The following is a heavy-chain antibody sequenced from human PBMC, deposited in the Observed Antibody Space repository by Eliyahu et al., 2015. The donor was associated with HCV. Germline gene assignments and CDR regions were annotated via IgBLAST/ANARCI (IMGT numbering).Heavy chain of an antibody. V-gene: IGHV1-69*06. CDR3: ARGSQRYYDILTGYPPRYYYYGMDV. CDR2: IIPIFGTA. CDR1: GGTFSSYA. D-gene: IGHD3-9*01. J-gene: IGHJ6*02. Sequence: EVKKPGSSVKVSCKASGGTFSSYAISWVRQAPGQGLEWMGGIIPIFGTANYAQKFQGRVTITADKSTSTAYMELSSLRSEDTAVYYCARGSQRYYDILTGYPPRYYYYGMDVWGQGTTVTVSS.